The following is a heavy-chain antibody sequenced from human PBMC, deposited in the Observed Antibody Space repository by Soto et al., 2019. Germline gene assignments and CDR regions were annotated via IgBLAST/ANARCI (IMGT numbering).Heavy chain of an antibody. CDR1: GLTFGSSA. V-gene: IGHV1-58*01. Sequence: SVKVSCKTSGLTFGSSAVQWVRQAPGQHLEWMGWIVVGSGNTNYAQKFHERVTITRDMSTRTAYMELSSLRSEDTAVYYCAGGGVTHFDYWGQGTLVTVSS. J-gene: IGHJ4*02. CDR3: AGGGVTHFDY. D-gene: IGHD2-21*02. CDR2: IVVGSGNT.